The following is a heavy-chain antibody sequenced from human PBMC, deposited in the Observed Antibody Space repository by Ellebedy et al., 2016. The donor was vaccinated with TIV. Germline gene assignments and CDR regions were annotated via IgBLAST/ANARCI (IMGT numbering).Heavy chain of an antibody. V-gene: IGHV1-2*04. D-gene: IGHD2-2*01. J-gene: IGHJ6*02. CDR3: ARDGAIVVVPAAVYGMDV. Sequence: ASVKVSCKASGYTFTGYYMHWVRQVPGQGFEWMGWINPNSGGTNYAQKFQGWVTMTRDTSISTAYMELSRLRSDDTAVYYCARDGAIVVVPAAVYGMDVWGLGTTVTVSS. CDR2: INPNSGGT. CDR1: GYTFTGYY.